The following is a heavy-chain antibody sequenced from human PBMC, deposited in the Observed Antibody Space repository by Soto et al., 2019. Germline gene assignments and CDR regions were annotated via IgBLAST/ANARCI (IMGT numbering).Heavy chain of an antibody. CDR2: MNPNSGNT. CDR3: ARSDGYDFNWLDS. Sequence: QVQLVQSGAEVKTPGASVKVSCKASGYTFASYDINWVRQAPGQGLEWMGWMNPNSGNTGFAQKFQGRPTLTRDTALTIAHMELSSLRNEDTAVYYCARSDGYDFNWLDSWGQGTLVTVS. V-gene: IGHV1-8*01. D-gene: IGHD2-21*01. J-gene: IGHJ5*01. CDR1: GYTFASYD.